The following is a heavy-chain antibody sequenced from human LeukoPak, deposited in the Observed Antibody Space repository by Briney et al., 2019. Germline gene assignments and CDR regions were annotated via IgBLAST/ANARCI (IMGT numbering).Heavy chain of an antibody. Sequence: GVSLRLSCSASGFTFSTYTMNWVRQAPGKGLEWVSSITTSSSYIYYADSVKGRFTISRDNAKNSLYLQMNSLRAEDTAVYYCARHVVALGFDYWGQGTLVTVSS. D-gene: IGHD3-22*01. V-gene: IGHV3-21*01. CDR1: GFTFSTYT. CDR2: ITTSSSYI. CDR3: ARHVVALGFDY. J-gene: IGHJ4*02.